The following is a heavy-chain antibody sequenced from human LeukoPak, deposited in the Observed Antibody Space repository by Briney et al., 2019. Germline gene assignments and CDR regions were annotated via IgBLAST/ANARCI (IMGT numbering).Heavy chain of an antibody. CDR3: ARGPTVTFNYHYGMDV. V-gene: IGHV3-72*01. Sequence: PGGSLRFSCATSGFTFSDHYMDWVRQAPGKGLEWVARTRTKAKDYTTEYAASVKGRFTVSRDESMHSLYVQMNSLKTEDTAVYYCARGPTVTFNYHYGMDVWGQGTTVTVSS. CDR1: GFTFSDHY. D-gene: IGHD4-17*01. CDR2: TRTKAKDYTT. J-gene: IGHJ6*02.